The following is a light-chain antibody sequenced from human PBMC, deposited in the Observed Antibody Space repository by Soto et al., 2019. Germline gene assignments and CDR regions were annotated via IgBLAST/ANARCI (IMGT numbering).Light chain of an antibody. V-gene: IGLV2-23*02. Sequence: QSALTQPASVSGSPGQSITISCTRTSSDVGNYNLVSWYQQYPGKAPKVMIYEVNKRPSGVSNRFSGSKSGNTASLTISGLQAEDEADYYCCSYAGSSTRYVFGTGTKVTVL. CDR1: SSDVGNYNL. CDR2: EVN. CDR3: CSYAGSSTRYV. J-gene: IGLJ1*01.